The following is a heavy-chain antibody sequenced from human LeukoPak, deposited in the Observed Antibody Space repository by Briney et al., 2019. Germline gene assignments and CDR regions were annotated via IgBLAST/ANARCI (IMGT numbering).Heavy chain of an antibody. V-gene: IGHV1-2*02. CDR1: GYTFTGYY. J-gene: IGHJ3*02. D-gene: IGHD2-21*01. CDR3: ASNREYCGGDCYSYDAFDI. Sequence: ASVKVSCKASGYTFTGYYMHWVRQAPGQGLEWMGWINPNSGGTNYAQKFQGRVTMTRDTSISTAYMELSRLRSDDTAVYYCASNREYCGGDCYSYDAFDIWGQGTMVTVSS. CDR2: INPNSGGT.